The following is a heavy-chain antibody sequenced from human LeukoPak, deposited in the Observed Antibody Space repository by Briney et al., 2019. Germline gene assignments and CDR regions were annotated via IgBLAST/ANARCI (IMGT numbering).Heavy chain of an antibody. CDR2: IKQDGSEK. D-gene: IGHD6-13*01. V-gene: IGHV3-7*05. Sequence: GGSLRLSCAVSGFTFSNYWMTWVRQAPGKGLEWVANIKQDGSEKYYVDSVKGRFTISRDNAKNSLYLQMSSLRAEDTAVYYCARASMRMTTAGLVDYWGQGTLVTVSS. CDR1: GFTFSNYW. J-gene: IGHJ4*02. CDR3: ARASMRMTTAGLVDY.